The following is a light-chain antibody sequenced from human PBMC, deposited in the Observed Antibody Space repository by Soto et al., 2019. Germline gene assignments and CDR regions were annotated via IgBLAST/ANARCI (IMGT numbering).Light chain of an antibody. V-gene: IGKV3-15*01. J-gene: IGKJ1*01. CDR2: DAS. CDR1: QSVSSN. CDR3: RQSYSTPWT. Sequence: EIVRAQSPATLYMSPGEISTLSFRASQSVSSNLAWYQQKPGQAPRLLIYDASTRATVIPARFSGSGSGTELTLAISSLLPEDFASYYCRQSYSTPWTFAQGTKVDIK.